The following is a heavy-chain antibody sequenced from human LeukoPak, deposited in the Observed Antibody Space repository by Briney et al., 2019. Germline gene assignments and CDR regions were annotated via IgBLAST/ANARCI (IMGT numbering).Heavy chain of an antibody. CDR3: AREILAPGKTHDY. CDR1: GFTFSNYW. Sequence: GGSLRLSCAASGFTFSNYWMHWVRQVPGKGLVWVSRINDDGSATFYADSVKGRFTISRDNAKNTLFLQINSLRAEDTAVYYCAREILAPGKTHDYWGQGTLVTFSS. V-gene: IGHV3-74*01. CDR2: INDDGSAT. J-gene: IGHJ4*02.